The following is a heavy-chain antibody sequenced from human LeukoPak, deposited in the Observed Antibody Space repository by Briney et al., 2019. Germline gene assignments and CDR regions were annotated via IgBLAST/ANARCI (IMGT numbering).Heavy chain of an antibody. CDR1: GGSISSYY. D-gene: IGHD3-10*01. CDR3: ARGDMVPDY. Sequence: SETLSLTCTVSGGSISSYYWSWIRQPPGKGLEWIGYIYYSGSTNYNPSLKSRVTISVDTSRSQVSLKLSSMTAADTAVYYCARGDMVPDYWGQGTLVTVSS. J-gene: IGHJ4*02. V-gene: IGHV4-59*01. CDR2: IYYSGST.